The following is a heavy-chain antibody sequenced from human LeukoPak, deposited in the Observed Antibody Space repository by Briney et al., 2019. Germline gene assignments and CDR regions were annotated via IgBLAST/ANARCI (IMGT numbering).Heavy chain of an antibody. V-gene: IGHV3-53*01. Sequence: GGSMRLSCAASGFTVSSNYMSWVRQAPGKGLEWVSVIYSGGSTYYADSVKGRFTISRDNSKNTLYLQMNSLRAEDTAVYYCAKAGPYSSSPDAFDIWGQGTMVTVSS. CDR1: GFTVSSNY. J-gene: IGHJ3*02. CDR3: AKAGPYSSSPDAFDI. CDR2: IYSGGST. D-gene: IGHD6-6*01.